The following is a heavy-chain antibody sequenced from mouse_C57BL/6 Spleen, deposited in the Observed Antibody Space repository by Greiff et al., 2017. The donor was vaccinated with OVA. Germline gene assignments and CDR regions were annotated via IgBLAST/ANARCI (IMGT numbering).Heavy chain of an antibody. Sequence: VKLMESGPELVKPGASVKISCKASGYAFSSSWMNWVKQRPGKGLEWIGRIYPGDGDTNYNGKFKGKATLTADKSSSTAYMQLSSLTSEDSAVYFCARCGSAYYYAMDYWGQGTSVTVSS. CDR3: ARCGSAYYYAMDY. J-gene: IGHJ4*01. CDR1: GYAFSSSW. D-gene: IGHD1-1*02. V-gene: IGHV1-82*01. CDR2: IYPGDGDT.